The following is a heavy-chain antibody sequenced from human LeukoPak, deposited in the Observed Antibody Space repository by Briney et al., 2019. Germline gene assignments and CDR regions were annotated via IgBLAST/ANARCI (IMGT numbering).Heavy chain of an antibody. CDR3: ARTSYGYDFPVADYYYGMDV. D-gene: IGHD5-18*01. V-gene: IGHV4-34*01. J-gene: IGHJ6*02. Sequence: PSETLSLTCAVYGGSFSGYYWSWIRQPPGKGLEWIGEINHSGSTNYNPSLKSRVTISVDTSKNQFSLKLSSVTAADTAVYYCARTSYGYDFPVADYYYGMDVWGQGTTVTVSS. CDR2: INHSGST. CDR1: GGSFSGYY.